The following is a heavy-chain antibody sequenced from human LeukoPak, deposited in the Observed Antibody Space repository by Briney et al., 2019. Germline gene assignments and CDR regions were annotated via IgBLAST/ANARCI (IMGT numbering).Heavy chain of an antibody. CDR3: ARDNRHFVVVSGMTDHYMDV. J-gene: IGHJ6*03. Sequence: GRSLRLSCAASGFTFSSYAMHWVRQAPGKGLDWVAFVKYDGISEFYTDSVKGRFRISRDDSQSTVYLQMNSLKPEDTAVYYCARDNRHFVVVSGMTDHYMDVWGKGATVTISS. V-gene: IGHV3-30*04. CDR1: GFTFSSYA. D-gene: IGHD2-21*01. CDR2: VKYDGISE.